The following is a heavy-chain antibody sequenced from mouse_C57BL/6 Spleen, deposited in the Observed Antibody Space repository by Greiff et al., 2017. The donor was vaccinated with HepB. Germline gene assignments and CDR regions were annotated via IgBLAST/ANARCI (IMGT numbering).Heavy chain of an antibody. CDR1: GYTFTSYW. D-gene: IGHD1-1*01. Sequence: QVQLQQPGAELVKPGASVKVSCKASGYTFTSYWMHWVKQRPGQGLEWIGRIHPSDSDTNYNQKFKGKATLTVDKSPSTAYMQLSSLTSEDSAVYYCAIKLTTVVDPFAYWGQGTLVTVSA. J-gene: IGHJ3*01. CDR3: AIKLTTVVDPFAY. CDR2: IHPSDSDT. V-gene: IGHV1-74*01.